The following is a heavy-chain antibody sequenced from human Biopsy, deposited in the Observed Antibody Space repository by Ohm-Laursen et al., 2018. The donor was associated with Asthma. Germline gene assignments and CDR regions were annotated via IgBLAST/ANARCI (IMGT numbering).Heavy chain of an antibody. J-gene: IGHJ4*02. CDR2: ISYDGSSI. CDR3: AKEGVAGTHIED. D-gene: IGHD6-19*01. Sequence: SLRLSCLALRFTYEMHWVRPAPGKGLEREAVISYDGSSIYYADSVKGRSTISRDNSKNTLSLQMNSLTAEDTAVYYCAKEGVAGTHIEDWGQGTLVTVSS. V-gene: IGHV3-30*04. CDR1: RFTYE.